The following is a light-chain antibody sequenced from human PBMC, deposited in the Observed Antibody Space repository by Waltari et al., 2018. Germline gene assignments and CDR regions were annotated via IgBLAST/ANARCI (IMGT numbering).Light chain of an antibody. J-gene: IGLJ2*01. Sequence: QSALTQPRSVSGSPGQSVPISCTGTSRDVGGYNYVSWYQQHPYKAPKLMIYDVNKRPSGVPDRFSGSKSGNTASLTISGLQAEDEADYYCCSYAGTYTSYMFFGGGTKLTVL. CDR1: SRDVGGYNY. V-gene: IGLV2-11*01. CDR3: CSYAGTYTSYMF. CDR2: DVN.